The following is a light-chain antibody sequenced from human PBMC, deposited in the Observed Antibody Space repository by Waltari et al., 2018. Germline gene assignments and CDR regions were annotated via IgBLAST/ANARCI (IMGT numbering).Light chain of an antibody. CDR1: QGISSY. Sequence: IQMSQSPSSLSASVGDRVTITCRASQGISSYLNWYQQKPGKAPKLLIYYANSLASGVPSRFSGSESGTEFTLTISSLQPEYFATYYCQQGNSYPWTFGQGTKVEIK. J-gene: IGKJ1*01. V-gene: IGKV1-13*02. CDR3: QQGNSYPWT. CDR2: YAN.